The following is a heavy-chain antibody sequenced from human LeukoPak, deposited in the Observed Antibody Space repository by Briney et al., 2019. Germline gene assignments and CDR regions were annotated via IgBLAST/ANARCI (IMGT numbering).Heavy chain of an antibody. CDR1: GGSINSYY. D-gene: IGHD3-9*01. Sequence: PSETLSLTCTVSGGSINSYYWSWIRQPAGKGLEWIGRIYTSGSTNYNPSLKSRVTMSVDTSKNQFSLKLSSVTAADTAVYYCARHYDILTGYFLFDYWGQGTLVTVSS. V-gene: IGHV4-4*07. J-gene: IGHJ4*02. CDR3: ARHYDILTGYFLFDY. CDR2: IYTSGST.